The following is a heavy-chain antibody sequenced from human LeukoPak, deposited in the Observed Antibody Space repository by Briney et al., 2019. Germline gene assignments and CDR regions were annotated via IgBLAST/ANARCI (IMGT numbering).Heavy chain of an antibody. Sequence: GGSLRLSCAASGFTFSSYWMSWVRQAPGKGLEWVANIKQDGSEKYYVDSVKGRFTIPRDNSKNTLYLQMNSLRAEDTAVYYCAKAWSYYYERIGNYWGQGTLVTVSS. CDR3: AKAWSYYYERIGNY. V-gene: IGHV3-7*01. CDR2: IKQDGSEK. D-gene: IGHD3-22*01. CDR1: GFTFSSYW. J-gene: IGHJ4*02.